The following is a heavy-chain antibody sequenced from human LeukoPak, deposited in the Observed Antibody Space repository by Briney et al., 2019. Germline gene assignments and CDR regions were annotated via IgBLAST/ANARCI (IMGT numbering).Heavy chain of an antibody. CDR3: ARGNDFWSGCSSASRCGMDV. J-gene: IGHJ6*02. CDR2: INHSGST. D-gene: IGHD3-3*01. Sequence: PSETLSLTCAVYGGSFSGYYWSWIRQPPGKGLEWIGEINHSGSTNYNPSLKSRVTISVDTSKSQFSLKLSSVTAADTAVYYCARGNDFWSGCSSASRCGMDVWGQGTTVTVSS. CDR1: GGSFSGYY. V-gene: IGHV4-34*01.